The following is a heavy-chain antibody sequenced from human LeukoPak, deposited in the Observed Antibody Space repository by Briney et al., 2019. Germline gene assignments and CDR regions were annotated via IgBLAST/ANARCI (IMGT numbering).Heavy chain of an antibody. CDR1: GFTFRTYW. CDR3: VRDTLGEGEDANYAVYYFDY. Sequence: GGSLTLSCAASGFTFRTYWMSWVRQAPGKGLEWVANIKQDGNGKYYVDSVKGRFTISRDNSKNSLDLQMNSLRAEDTAVYYCVRDTLGEGEDANYAVYYFDYWGQGTPVTVSS. D-gene: IGHD4/OR15-4a*01. V-gene: IGHV3-7*01. J-gene: IGHJ4*02. CDR2: IKQDGNGK.